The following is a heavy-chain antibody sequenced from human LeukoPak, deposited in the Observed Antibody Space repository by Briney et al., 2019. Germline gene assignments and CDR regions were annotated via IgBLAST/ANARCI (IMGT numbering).Heavy chain of an antibody. J-gene: IGHJ6*02. D-gene: IGHD2-15*01. V-gene: IGHV1-2*04. CDR1: GYTFTGYY. Sequence: ASVKVSCKASGYTFTGYYMHWVRQAPGQGLEWMGWINPNSGGTNYAQKFQGWVTMTRDTSISTAYMELGRLRSDDTAVYYCARDIYCSGGSCYYYYGMDVWGQGTTVTVSS. CDR3: ARDIYCSGGSCYYYYGMDV. CDR2: INPNSGGT.